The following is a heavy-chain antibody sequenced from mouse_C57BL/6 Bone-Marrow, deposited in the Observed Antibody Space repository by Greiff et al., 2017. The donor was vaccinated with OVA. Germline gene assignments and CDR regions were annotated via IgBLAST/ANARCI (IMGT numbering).Heavy chain of an antibody. CDR1: GYTFTSYW. J-gene: IGHJ1*03. CDR3: EGTTVVAKGYFDV. Sequence: QVQLQQPGAELVKPGASVKLSCKASGYTFTSYWMHWVKQRPGRGLEWIGRIDPNSGGTKYNEKFKSKATLTVDKPSSTAYMQLSSLTSEDAAVYYCEGTTVVAKGYFDVWGTGTTVTVSS. V-gene: IGHV1-72*01. CDR2: IDPNSGGT. D-gene: IGHD1-1*01.